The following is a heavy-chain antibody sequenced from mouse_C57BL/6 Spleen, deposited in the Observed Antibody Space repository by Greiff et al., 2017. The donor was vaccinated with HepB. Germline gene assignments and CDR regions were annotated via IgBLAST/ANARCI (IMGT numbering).Heavy chain of an antibody. CDR3: ARDEDGYWYFDV. Sequence: EVQRVESEGGLVQPGSSMKLSCTASGFTFSDYYMAWVRQVPEKGLEWVANINYDGSSTYYLDSLKSRFIISRDNAKNILYLQMSSLKSEDTATYYCARDEDGYWYFDVWGTGTTVTVSS. J-gene: IGHJ1*03. CDR2: INYDGSST. V-gene: IGHV5-16*01. CDR1: GFTFSDYY. D-gene: IGHD2-3*01.